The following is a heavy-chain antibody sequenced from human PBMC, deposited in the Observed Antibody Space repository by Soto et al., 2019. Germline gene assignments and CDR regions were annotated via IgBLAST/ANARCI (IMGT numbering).Heavy chain of an antibody. CDR2: ISSSGSTI. V-gene: IGHV3-11*01. D-gene: IGHD3-16*01. J-gene: IGHJ5*02. CDR1: VFTFIDYD. CDR3: ARWRFINGPKLGVFGLET. Sequence: GGSXRLSGAASVFTFIDYDMSGIRQAPGKGLEWVSYISSSGSTIYYADSVKGRFTISRDNAKNSLYLQMNSMRAEDTAVYYSARWRFINGPKLGVFGLETWGQGTLVTVSS.